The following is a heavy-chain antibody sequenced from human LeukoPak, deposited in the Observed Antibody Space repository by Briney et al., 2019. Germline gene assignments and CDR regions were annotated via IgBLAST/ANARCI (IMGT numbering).Heavy chain of an antibody. V-gene: IGHV1-24*01. CDR3: AREGVTSPDPFYYYYGMDV. J-gene: IGHJ6*02. Sequence: ASVKVSCKASGYTFTVYYMHWVRQAPGQGLEWMGGFDPEDGETIYAQKFQGRVTMTEDTSTDTAYMELSSLRSDDTAVYYCAREGVTSPDPFYYYYGMDVWGQGTTVTVSS. CDR1: GYTFTVYY. D-gene: IGHD4-17*01. CDR2: FDPEDGET.